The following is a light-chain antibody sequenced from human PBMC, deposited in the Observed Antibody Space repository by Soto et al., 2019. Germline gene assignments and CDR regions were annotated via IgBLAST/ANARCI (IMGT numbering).Light chain of an antibody. Sequence: EIVLTQSPGTLSLSPWERATLSCRASQSVSNNYLAWYQQKPGQAPRLLVYHTSNRATGIPDRFSASGSGTDFTLTISSLQPEDFATYFCQKYNRAPPKFAQGTKVDIK. CDR2: HTS. J-gene: IGKJ1*01. V-gene: IGKV3-20*01. CDR3: QKYNRAPPK. CDR1: QSVSNNY.